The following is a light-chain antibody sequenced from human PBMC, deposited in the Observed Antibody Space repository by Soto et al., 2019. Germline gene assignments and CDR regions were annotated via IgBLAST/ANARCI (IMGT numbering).Light chain of an antibody. V-gene: IGKV3-15*01. Sequence: EIVMTQSPGTLSVSPEEGATLSCRASQTVSNNLAWYQQKPGQTPRLLIYGASTRATGVPARFSGSGSGTEFTLTISSLQSEDFAVYYCQRYNNWPLTFGGGTKVDIK. J-gene: IGKJ4*01. CDR1: QTVSNN. CDR3: QRYNNWPLT. CDR2: GAS.